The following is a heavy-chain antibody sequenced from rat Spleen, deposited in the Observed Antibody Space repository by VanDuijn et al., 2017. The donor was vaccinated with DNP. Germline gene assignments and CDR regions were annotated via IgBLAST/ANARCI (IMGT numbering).Heavy chain of an antibody. CDR2: INYDGGNT. Sequence: EVQLVESGENLVRPGGSLKLSCVVSGFTFSNYYMAWVRQAPTKGLEWVTYINYDGGNTYYRDSVKGRFTISRDNAKNTQYLQMDSLRSEDTATYYCATQSYYGPFDYWGQGVMVTVSS. CDR3: ATQSYYGPFDY. J-gene: IGHJ2*01. D-gene: IGHD1-7*01. CDR1: GFTFSNYY. V-gene: IGHV5S13*01.